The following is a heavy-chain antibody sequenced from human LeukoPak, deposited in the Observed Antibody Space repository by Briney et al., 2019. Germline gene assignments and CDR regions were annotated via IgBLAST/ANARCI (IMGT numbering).Heavy chain of an antibody. Sequence: ASVKVSCKASGGTFSSYAISWVRQVPGQGLEWMGGIIAIFGTANYAQKFQGRVTITTDESTSTAYMELSSLRSEDTAVYYCARDQEYYYDSSGYYSTKYYFDYWGQGTLVTVSS. CDR3: ARDQEYYYDSSGYYSTKYYFDY. V-gene: IGHV1-69*05. CDR1: GGTFSSYA. CDR2: IIAIFGTA. J-gene: IGHJ4*02. D-gene: IGHD3-22*01.